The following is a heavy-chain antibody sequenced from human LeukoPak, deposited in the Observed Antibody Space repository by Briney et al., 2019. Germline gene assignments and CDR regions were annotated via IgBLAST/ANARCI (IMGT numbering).Heavy chain of an antibody. V-gene: IGHV4-61*02. CDR1: GGSISSGSYY. Sequence: SETLSLTCTVSGGSISSGSYYWSWIRQPAGKGLEWIGRIYTSGSTNYNPSLKSRVTISVDTSKNQFSLKLSSVAAADTAVYYCARGGYYYYYMDVWGKGTTVTVSS. J-gene: IGHJ6*03. CDR3: ARGGYYYYYMDV. CDR2: IYTSGST.